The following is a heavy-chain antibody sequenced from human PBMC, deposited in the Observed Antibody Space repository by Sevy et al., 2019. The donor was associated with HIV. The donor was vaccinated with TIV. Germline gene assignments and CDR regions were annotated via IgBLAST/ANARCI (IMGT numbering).Heavy chain of an antibody. D-gene: IGHD2-15*01. V-gene: IGHV3-53*01. J-gene: IGHJ5*02. CDR3: ARGYCGGGSCTAFDP. Sequence: GSLRPSCAASGFSISNNYTAWVRQAPGKGLEWVSVMYSGGSPYYADSVKGRFALSRDMSKNTVYLQMNSLRAEDTAVYYCARGYCGGGSCTAFDPWGQGTLVTVSS. CDR2: MYSGGSP. CDR1: GFSISNNY.